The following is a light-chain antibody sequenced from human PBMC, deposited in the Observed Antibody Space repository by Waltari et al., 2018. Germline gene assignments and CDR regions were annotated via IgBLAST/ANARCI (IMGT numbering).Light chain of an antibody. CDR2: GAS. V-gene: IGKV3-20*01. CDR3: QHYLRLPVT. J-gene: IGKJ1*01. CDR1: ESVSRA. Sequence: EIVLTQSPGTLSLSVGERATVSCRASESVSRALAWYQQKPGQAPSLLIYGASTRATGIPDRVSGSGSGTDFSLTISRLEPDDFAVYYCQHYLRLPVTFGQGTTVEI.